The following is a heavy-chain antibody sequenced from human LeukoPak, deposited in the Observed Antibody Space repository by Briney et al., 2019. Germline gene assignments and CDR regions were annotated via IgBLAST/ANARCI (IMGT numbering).Heavy chain of an antibody. CDR3: ASVQDRAAFREWYQGHWFFT. D-gene: IGHD3-3*01. CDR1: VYTFTGYY. CDR2: ISAYNGNT. Sequence: SVKVSCKASVYTFTGYYMHWVRQAPGQGLAWMGWISAYNGNTNYAQKLQGRVTMTTDTSMNTHYMEAKGQREDDRPGYYFASVQDRAAFREWYQGHWFFTWGQGTLVTVSS. J-gene: IGHJ5*02. V-gene: IGHV1-18*04.